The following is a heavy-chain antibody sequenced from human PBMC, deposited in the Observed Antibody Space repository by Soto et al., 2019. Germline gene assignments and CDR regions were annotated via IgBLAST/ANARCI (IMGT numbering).Heavy chain of an antibody. J-gene: IGHJ4*02. D-gene: IGHD2-8*01. CDR3: AGALGLLKSMFDY. CDR2: ISVSGDNI. V-gene: IGHV3-21*01. CDR1: PFSFNSFN. Sequence: RWSLRLSCLASPFSFNSFNMNWIRRAPGRCLEWVASISVSGDNIYYGDSMQGRFTISRDNLKRSVFLDLNSLRVEDTAVYYWAGALGLLKSMFDYWGQGTLVIV.